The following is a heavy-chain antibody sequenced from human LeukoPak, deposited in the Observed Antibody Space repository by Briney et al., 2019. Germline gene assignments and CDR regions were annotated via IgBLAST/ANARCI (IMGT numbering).Heavy chain of an antibody. V-gene: IGHV1-24*01. CDR3: ATGFVVVPTGGYYYGMDV. CDR2: FDPEDGET. D-gene: IGHD2-2*01. CDR1: GYTLTELS. Sequence: GASVNVSCKVSGYTLTELSMHWVRQAPGKGLEWMGGFDPEDGETIYAQKFQGRVTMTGDTSTDTAYMELSSLRSEDTAVYYCATGFVVVPTGGYYYGMDVWGQGTTVTVSS. J-gene: IGHJ6*02.